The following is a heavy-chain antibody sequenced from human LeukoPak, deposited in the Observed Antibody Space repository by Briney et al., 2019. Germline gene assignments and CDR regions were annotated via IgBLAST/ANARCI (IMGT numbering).Heavy chain of an antibody. CDR1: GFTFSNYA. J-gene: IGHJ4*02. CDR3: SKGGYSSGWYEGY. Sequence: GGSLRLSCEASGFTFSNYAMSWVRQAPGKGLEWVSAISGSAVSTYYADSVKGRFTISRDNSKNTLYLQMNSLRAEDTAVYYCSKGGYSSGWYEGYWGQGALVTVSS. D-gene: IGHD6-19*01. CDR2: ISGSAVST. V-gene: IGHV3-23*01.